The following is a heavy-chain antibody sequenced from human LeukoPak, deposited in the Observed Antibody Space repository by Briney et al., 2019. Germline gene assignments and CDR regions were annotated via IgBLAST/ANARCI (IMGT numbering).Heavy chain of an antibody. CDR3: AREFTEGFSAAATD. CDR1: GFTFSIYW. Sequence: PGGSLRLSCAASGFTFSIYWMSWVRQAPGKGLEWVANMKQDGSEKYYVDSVKGRFTISRDNAKNSLYLQMNSLRAEDTAVYYGAREFTEGFSAAATDWGQGTLVTVSS. V-gene: IGHV3-7*01. CDR2: MKQDGSEK. J-gene: IGHJ4*02. D-gene: IGHD6-25*01.